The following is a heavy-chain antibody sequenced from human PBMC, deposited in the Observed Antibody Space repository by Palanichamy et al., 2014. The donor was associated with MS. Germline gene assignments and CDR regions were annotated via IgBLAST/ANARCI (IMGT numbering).Heavy chain of an antibody. CDR2: ISGSGSIT. Sequence: EVQLLESGGGLVQPGGSLRLSCAASGFTFSTYARNWVRQAPGKGLEWVSSISGSGSITYYADSVKGRFTISRDTSKNTLYLQMNSLRAEDTAVYYCAKFGSSWSLDYWGQGTLVTVSS. V-gene: IGHV3-23*01. CDR3: AKFGSSWSLDY. J-gene: IGHJ4*02. D-gene: IGHD6-13*01. CDR1: GFTFSTYA.